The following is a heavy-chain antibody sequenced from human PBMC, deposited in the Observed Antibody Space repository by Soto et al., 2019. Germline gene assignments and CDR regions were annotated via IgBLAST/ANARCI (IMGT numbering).Heavy chain of an antibody. CDR1: GFSLTSGVG. J-gene: IGHJ4*02. CDR2: IYWDDDK. Sequence: QITLKESGPTLVRPPQTLTLTCTFSGFSLTSGVGVGWIRQPPGKALEWLALIYWDDDKRYSPSLKNRLTITMDTSTNQVVLTMTNVGPVDTATYFCAHIDPEIVTVGGHGGFDYWGQGTLVTVSS. V-gene: IGHV2-5*02. CDR3: AHIDPEIVTVGGHGGFDY. D-gene: IGHD5-12*01.